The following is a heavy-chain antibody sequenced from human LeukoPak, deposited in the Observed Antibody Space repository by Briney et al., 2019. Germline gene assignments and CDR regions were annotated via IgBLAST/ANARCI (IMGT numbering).Heavy chain of an antibody. D-gene: IGHD1-26*01. CDR3: AKGGIVGATSKTVDC. V-gene: IGHV3-30*18. CDR1: GFTFSSYG. Sequence: GGSLRLSCAASGFTFSSYGMHWVRQAPGKGLEWVAVISYDGSNKYYADSVKGRFTISRDNSKNTLYLQMNSLRAEDTAVYYCAKGGIVGATSKTVDCWGQGTLVTVSS. CDR2: ISYDGSNK. J-gene: IGHJ4*02.